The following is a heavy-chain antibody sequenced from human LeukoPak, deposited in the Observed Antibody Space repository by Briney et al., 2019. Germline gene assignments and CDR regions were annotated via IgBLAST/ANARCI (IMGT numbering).Heavy chain of an antibody. CDR2: ISDIGSI. J-gene: IGHJ4*02. D-gene: IGHD2-8*02. CDR3: AGHHPRNTVDF. V-gene: IGHV4-59*08. Sequence: KPSETLSLTCTVSGDSISSYYWSWIRQPPGKGLEWIAYISDIGSINYNPSLKSRVTISLDTSKNQFSLKLSSVTAADTAVYYCAGHHPRNTVDFWGQGTLVTVSS. CDR1: GDSISSYY.